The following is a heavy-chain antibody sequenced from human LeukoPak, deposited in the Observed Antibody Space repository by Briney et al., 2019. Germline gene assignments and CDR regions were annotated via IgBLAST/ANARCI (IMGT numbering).Heavy chain of an antibody. V-gene: IGHV3-30*18. D-gene: IGHD3-16*01. CDR3: AKDSVLDAFDI. J-gene: IGHJ3*02. Sequence: GGSLRLSCAASGFTFSSYGMHWVRQAPGKGLEWLAVISYDGSNKYYADSVKGRFTISRDNSKNTLYLQMNSLRAEDTAVYYCAKDSVLDAFDIWGQGTMVTVSS. CDR1: GFTFSSYG. CDR2: ISYDGSNK.